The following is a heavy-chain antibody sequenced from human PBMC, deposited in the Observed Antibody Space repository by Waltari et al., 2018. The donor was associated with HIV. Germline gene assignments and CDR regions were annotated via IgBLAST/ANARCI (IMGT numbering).Heavy chain of an antibody. CDR1: GFTFSSYW. V-gene: IGHV3-74*01. Sequence: EVQLVESGGGLVQPGGSLRLSCAASGFTFSSYWMHWVRQVQGKGLVWVSRINSEGSSTTYADSVKGRFTISRDNAKSTLYLQMNSLRDEDTAVYYCARTFTVATISPLLHWGQGTLVTVSS. D-gene: IGHD5-12*01. CDR3: ARTFTVATISPLLH. CDR2: INSEGSST. J-gene: IGHJ4*02.